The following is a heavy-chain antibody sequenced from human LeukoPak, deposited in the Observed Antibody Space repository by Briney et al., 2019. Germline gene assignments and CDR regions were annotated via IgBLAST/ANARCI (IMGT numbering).Heavy chain of an antibody. Sequence: PSETLSLTCAVSGGSISSGGYSWSWIRQPPGKGLEWIGYIYHSGSTYYNPSLKSRVTISVGRSKNQFSLKLSSVTAADTAVYYCARVIRDYDFWSGYYTGGFDPWGQGTLVTVSS. V-gene: IGHV4-30-2*01. CDR3: ARVIRDYDFWSGYYTGGFDP. CDR1: GGSISSGGYS. CDR2: IYHSGST. J-gene: IGHJ5*02. D-gene: IGHD3-3*01.